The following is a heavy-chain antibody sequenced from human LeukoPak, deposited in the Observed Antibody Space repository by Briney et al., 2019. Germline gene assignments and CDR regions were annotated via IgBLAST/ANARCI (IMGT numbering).Heavy chain of an antibody. CDR2: IKSTTDDGTT. CDR1: GFTFSNAW. J-gene: IGHJ3*02. Sequence: GGSLRLSCAASGFTFSNAWMSWVRQAPGKGLEWVGRIKSTTDDGTTDYAAPVKGRFTISRDDSKNTLYLQMNSLKTEDTAVYYCTTGTTDIVVVPAAPSAFDIWGQGIMVTVSS. V-gene: IGHV3-15*01. CDR3: TTGTTDIVVVPAAPSAFDI. D-gene: IGHD2-2*01.